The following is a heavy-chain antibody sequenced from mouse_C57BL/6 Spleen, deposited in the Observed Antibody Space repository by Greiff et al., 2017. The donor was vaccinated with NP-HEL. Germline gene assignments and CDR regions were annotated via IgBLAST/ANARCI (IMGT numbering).Heavy chain of an antibody. J-gene: IGHJ4*01. CDR1: GYTFTSYW. CDR3: ARGYYYGSSYDAMDY. V-gene: IGHV1-61*01. D-gene: IGHD1-1*01. Sequence: QVQLQQPGAELVRPGSSVKLSCKASGYTFTSYWMDWVKQRPGQGLEWIGNIYPSDSETHYNQKFKDTATLTVDKSSSPAYMQRSSLTSEDSAVYYLARGYYYGSSYDAMDYWGQGTSVTVSS. CDR2: IYPSDSET.